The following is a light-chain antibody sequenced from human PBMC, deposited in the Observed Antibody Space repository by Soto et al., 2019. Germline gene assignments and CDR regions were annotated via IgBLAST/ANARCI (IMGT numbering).Light chain of an antibody. CDR2: AAS. CDR3: QQSYNSPPIT. CDR1: QSISSW. Sequence: DIQMTQSPSTLSASVGDRVTITFRASQSISSWLAWYQQKPGKAPKLLIYAASSLQSGVPSRFSGSGSGTDFTLTITSLQPEDFATYYCQQSYNSPPITFGQGTRLEIK. J-gene: IGKJ5*01. V-gene: IGKV1-39*01.